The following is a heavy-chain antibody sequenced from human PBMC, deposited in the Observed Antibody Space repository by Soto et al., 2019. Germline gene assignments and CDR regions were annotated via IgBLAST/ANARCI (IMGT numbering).Heavy chain of an antibody. J-gene: IGHJ3*02. CDR2: IYHSGST. CDR3: ARGNPGGSGSYYEDDGDAFDI. D-gene: IGHD1-26*01. CDR1: GGSISSGGYS. Sequence: PSETLSLTCAVSGGSISSGGYSWSWIRQPPGKGLEWIGYIYHSGSTYYNPSLKSRVTISVDRSKNQFSLKLSSVTAADTAVYYCARGNPGGSGSYYEDDGDAFDIWGQGTMVTVSS. V-gene: IGHV4-30-2*01.